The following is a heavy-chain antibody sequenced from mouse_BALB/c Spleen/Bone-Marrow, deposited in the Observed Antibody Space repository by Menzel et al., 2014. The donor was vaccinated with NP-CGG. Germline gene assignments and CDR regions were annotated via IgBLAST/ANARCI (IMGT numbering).Heavy chain of an antibody. D-gene: IGHD2-4*01. CDR1: GFTFSSCA. V-gene: IGHV5-9-3*01. Sequence: EVQLVESGGGLVKPGGSLKLSCAASGFTFSSCAMSWVRQTPEKRLEWVATISSGGSYTYYPDSVKGRFTISRDNAKNTLYLQMSSLRSEDTAMYYCARHDYAYWGQGTLVTVSA. CDR2: ISSGGSYT. CDR3: ARHDYAY. J-gene: IGHJ3*01.